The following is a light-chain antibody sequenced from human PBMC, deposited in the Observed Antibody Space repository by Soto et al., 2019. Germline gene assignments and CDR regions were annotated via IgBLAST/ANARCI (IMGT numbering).Light chain of an antibody. CDR3: QQSYSRPRA. Sequence: DIPMTQSPSSLSASVGDRVTITCRASQSISTYLNWYQVKPGTAPKLLIYAASNLQSGVPSRFSGGGSGTDFTLTISNLQPEDFATYFCQQSYSRPRAFGQGTKVEIK. CDR2: AAS. V-gene: IGKV1-39*01. CDR1: QSISTY. J-gene: IGKJ1*01.